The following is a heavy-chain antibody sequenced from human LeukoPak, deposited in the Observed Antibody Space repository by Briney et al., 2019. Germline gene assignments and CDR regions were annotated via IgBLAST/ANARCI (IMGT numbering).Heavy chain of an antibody. Sequence: GGSLRLSCAASGFTFSSYAMHWVRLAPGKGLEWVAVISYDGSNKYYADSVKGRFTISRDNSKNTLYLQMNSLRAEDTAVYYCARDHPAEYQLPLNDWFDPWGQGTLVTVSS. V-gene: IGHV3-30*04. CDR1: GFTFSSYA. CDR2: ISYDGSNK. J-gene: IGHJ5*02. CDR3: ARDHPAEYQLPLNDWFDP. D-gene: IGHD2-2*01.